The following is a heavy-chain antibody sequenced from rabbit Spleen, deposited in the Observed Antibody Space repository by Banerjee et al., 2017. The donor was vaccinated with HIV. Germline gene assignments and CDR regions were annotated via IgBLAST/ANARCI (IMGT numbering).Heavy chain of an antibody. CDR1: GFSFSSGYD. J-gene: IGHJ4*01. D-gene: IGHD1-1*01. CDR2: IDTSSGRT. Sequence: QEQLEESGGGLVQPEGSLTLTCKASGFSFSSGYDMCWVRQAPGKGLEWIGCIDTSSGRTDYASWVNGRFTISKTSSTTVTLQMTSLTAADTATYFCARDLVAVIGWNFNLWGPGTLVTVS. CDR3: ARDLVAVIGWNFNL. V-gene: IGHV1S45*01.